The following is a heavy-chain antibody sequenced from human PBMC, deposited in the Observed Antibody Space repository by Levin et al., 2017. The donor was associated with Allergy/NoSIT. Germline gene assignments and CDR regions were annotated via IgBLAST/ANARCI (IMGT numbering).Heavy chain of an antibody. CDR2: INHSGST. CDR3: ASTVTTWPPRYYYYGMDV. Sequence: GSLRLSCAVYGGSFSGYYWSWIRQPPGKGLEWIGEINHSGSTNYNPSLKSRVTISVDTSKNQFSLKLSSVTAADTAVYYCASTVTTWPPRYYYYGMDVWGQGTTVTVSS. J-gene: IGHJ6*02. V-gene: IGHV4-34*01. CDR1: GGSFSGYY. D-gene: IGHD4-11*01.